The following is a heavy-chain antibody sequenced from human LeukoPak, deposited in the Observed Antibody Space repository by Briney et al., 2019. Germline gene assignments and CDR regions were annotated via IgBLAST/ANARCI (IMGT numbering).Heavy chain of an antibody. CDR2: ISSSGDGT. CDR1: GFTLSNFA. D-gene: IGHD1-1*01. J-gene: IGHJ4*02. Sequence: GGSLRLSCVGSGFTLSNFAMTWVRQGRGKGLEWVSTISSSGDGTFYADSVKGRFTVSRDNSKNTLYLQMNSLRAEDTAVYYCAKAPPYKHYSDYWGQGTLVTVSS. CDR3: AKAPPYKHYSDY. V-gene: IGHV3-23*01.